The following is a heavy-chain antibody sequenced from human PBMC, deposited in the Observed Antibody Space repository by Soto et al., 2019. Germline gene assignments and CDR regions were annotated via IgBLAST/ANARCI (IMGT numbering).Heavy chain of an antibody. CDR1: GGSISSGDYY. CDR2: IYYSGST. D-gene: IGHD1-26*01. J-gene: IGHJ5*02. Sequence: TLSLTCPVSGGSISSGDYYWSWIRQPPGKGLEWIGYIYYSGSTYYNPSLKSRVTISVDTSKNQFSLKLSSVTAADTAVYYWARDIYGVGATSAGNWFDPWGQGTLVTVSS. V-gene: IGHV4-30-4*01. CDR3: ARDIYGVGATSAGNWFDP.